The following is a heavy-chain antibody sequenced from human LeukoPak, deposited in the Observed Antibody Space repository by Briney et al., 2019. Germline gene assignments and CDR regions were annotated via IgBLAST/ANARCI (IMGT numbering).Heavy chain of an antibody. CDR2: ISSSSSYI. J-gene: IGHJ4*02. V-gene: IGHV3-21*01. D-gene: IGHD3-22*01. Sequence: GGSLRLSYAASGFTFCSYSMKSVRQAPGKGLEWVSAISSSSSYIYYADSVKGRFTISRDNAKNSLYLQMNSLRAEDTAVYYCGRDTGGSSSWYSYYYDSSGYYSFDYWGQGTLVTVSS. CDR1: GFTFCSYS. CDR3: GRDTGGSSSWYSYYYDSSGYYSFDY.